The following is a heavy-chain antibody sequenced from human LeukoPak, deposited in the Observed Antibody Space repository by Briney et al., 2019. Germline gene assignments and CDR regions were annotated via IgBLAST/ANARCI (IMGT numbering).Heavy chain of an antibody. CDR3: ARDCSGGSCYNDY. CDR2: ISAYNGNT. CDR1: GYTFTRHG. J-gene: IGHJ4*02. V-gene: IGHV1-18*01. D-gene: IGHD2-15*01. Sequence: ASVKVSCKTSGYTFTRHGISWVRQAPGQGLEWMGWISAYNGNTNYAQKFQGRVTMTTDTSTSTAYMELTSLRSDDTAVYYCARDCSGGSCYNDYWGQGTLATVSS.